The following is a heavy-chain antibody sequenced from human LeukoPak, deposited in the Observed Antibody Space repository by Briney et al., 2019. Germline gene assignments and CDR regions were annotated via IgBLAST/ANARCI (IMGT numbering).Heavy chain of an antibody. CDR2: VSGSGDRT. Sequence: TGGSLRLSCAASGFTFSSYAMNWVRQAPVKGLEWVSAVSGSGDRTYYADSVKGRFTISRDNSKNTLYLQMNSLRAEDTAVYYCARSGSYSVAYFDYWGQGTLVTVSS. CDR1: GFTFSSYA. D-gene: IGHD1-26*01. V-gene: IGHV3-23*01. J-gene: IGHJ4*02. CDR3: ARSGSYSVAYFDY.